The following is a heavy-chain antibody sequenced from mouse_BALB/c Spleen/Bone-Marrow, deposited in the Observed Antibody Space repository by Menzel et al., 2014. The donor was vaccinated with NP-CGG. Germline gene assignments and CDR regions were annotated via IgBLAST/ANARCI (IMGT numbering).Heavy chain of an antibody. CDR2: MWAGGST. Sequence: QVQLQQSGPGLVAPSQSLSITCTVSGFSLTSYGVHWVRQPPGKGLEWLGVMWAGGSTNYNSALMSRLSISKDNSKSQVFLKMNSLQTDDTAMYYRARSTMRIWAMDYWGQGTSVTVSS. CDR3: ARSTMRIWAMDY. J-gene: IGHJ4*01. CDR1: GFSLTSYG. V-gene: IGHV2-9*02. D-gene: IGHD2-4*01.